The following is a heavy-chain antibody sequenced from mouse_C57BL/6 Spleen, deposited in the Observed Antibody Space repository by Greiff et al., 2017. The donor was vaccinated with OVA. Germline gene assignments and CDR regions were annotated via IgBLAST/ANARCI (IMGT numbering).Heavy chain of an antibody. CDR1: GYTFTSYW. CDR2: IDPSDSYT. CDR3: ARSVVFDY. D-gene: IGHD1-1*02. V-gene: IGHV1-50*01. Sequence: QVQLQQPGAELVKPGASVKLSCKASGYTFTSYWMQWVNQRPGQGLEWIGEIDPSDSYTNYHQKFKGKATLTVDTSSSTAYMQLSSLTSEDSAVYYCARSVVFDYWGQGTTLTVSS. J-gene: IGHJ2*01.